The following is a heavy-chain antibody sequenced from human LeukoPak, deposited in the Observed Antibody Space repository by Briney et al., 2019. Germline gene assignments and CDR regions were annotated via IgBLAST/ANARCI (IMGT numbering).Heavy chain of an antibody. J-gene: IGHJ4*02. Sequence: GESLQISCQGSGYSFTSYWISWVRQMPGKGLEWMGRIDPSDSYTNYSPSFQGHVTISADKSISTAYLQWSSLKASDTAMYYCARSDGYCSSTSCYGEFDYWGQGTLVTVSS. CDR3: ARSDGYCSSTSCYGEFDY. V-gene: IGHV5-10-1*01. D-gene: IGHD2-2*03. CDR2: IDPSDSYT. CDR1: GYSFTSYW.